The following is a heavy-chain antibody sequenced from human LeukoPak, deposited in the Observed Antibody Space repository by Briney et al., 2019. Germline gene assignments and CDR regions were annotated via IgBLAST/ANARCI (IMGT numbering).Heavy chain of an antibody. Sequence: GGSLRLSCAASGFTFSNYGMHWVRQVPGKGLEWVAAIWFDGIRKYYADSVKGRLTISRDNSKNTLYLQMSSLRAEDTAVYYCARDLEDSSPFGAFDMWGQGTMDTVSS. D-gene: IGHD3-22*01. CDR3: ARDLEDSSPFGAFDM. CDR1: GFTFSNYG. CDR2: IWFDGIRK. J-gene: IGHJ3*02. V-gene: IGHV3-33*01.